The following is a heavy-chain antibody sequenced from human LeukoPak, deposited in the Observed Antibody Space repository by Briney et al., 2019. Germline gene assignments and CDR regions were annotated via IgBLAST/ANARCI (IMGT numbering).Heavy chain of an antibody. D-gene: IGHD4-11*01. V-gene: IGHV3-30*18. J-gene: IGHJ6*02. Sequence: GRSLRLPCAASGFTFSSYGMHWVRQAPGKGLEWVAVISYDGSNKYYADSVKGRFTISRDNSKNTLYLQMNSLRAEDTAVYYCAKSPGSDYSNYGKYGMDVWGQGTTVTVSS. CDR3: AKSPGSDYSNYGKYGMDV. CDR1: GFTFSSYG. CDR2: ISYDGSNK.